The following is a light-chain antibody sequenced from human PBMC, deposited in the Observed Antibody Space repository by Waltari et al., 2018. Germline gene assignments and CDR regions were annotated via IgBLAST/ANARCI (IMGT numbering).Light chain of an antibody. CDR1: QSIPRS. Sequence: IPMTQSPSTLSASVGDRVTITCRASQSIPRSLAWDQQKPGKAPKRLIYKASILESGVSSRFSGGGSGTEFTLTISSLQPDDFATYYCQHYDSYSATFGGGTKVEIK. CDR2: KAS. V-gene: IGKV1-5*03. CDR3: QHYDSYSAT. J-gene: IGKJ4*02.